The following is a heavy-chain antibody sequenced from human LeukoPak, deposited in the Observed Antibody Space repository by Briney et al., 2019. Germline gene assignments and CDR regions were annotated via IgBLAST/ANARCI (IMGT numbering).Heavy chain of an antibody. CDR2: IVESGGGT. CDR1: GFTFSSFA. CDR3: AKSMSCSSTSCYKRYFDY. J-gene: IGHJ4*02. V-gene: IGHV3-23*01. D-gene: IGHD2-2*02. Sequence: GGSLRLSCAASGFTFSSFAMTWVRQAPGKGLEWVSGIVESGGGTYYADSVKGRFTISRDNSKNTLYLQMNSLRAEDTAVYYCAKSMSCSSTSCYKRYFDYWGQGTLVTVSS.